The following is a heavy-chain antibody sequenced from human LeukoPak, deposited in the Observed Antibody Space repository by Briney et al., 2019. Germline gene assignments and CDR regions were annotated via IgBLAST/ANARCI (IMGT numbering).Heavy chain of an antibody. CDR1: GYTLTELS. D-gene: IGHD6-19*01. Sequence: SCKVSGYTLTELSMHWVRQAPGKGLEWVAVISYDGSNKYYADSVKGRFTISRDNSKNTLYLQMNSLRAEDTAVYYCAKAMTAGYSSGVLGYWGQGTLVTVSS. CDR3: AKAMTAGYSSGVLGY. V-gene: IGHV3-30*18. CDR2: ISYDGSNK. J-gene: IGHJ4*02.